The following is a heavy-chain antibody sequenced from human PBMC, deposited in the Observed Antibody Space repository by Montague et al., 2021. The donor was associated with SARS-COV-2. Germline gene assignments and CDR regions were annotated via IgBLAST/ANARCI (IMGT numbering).Heavy chain of an antibody. CDR3: ARAGRGSSWYEVAFDI. D-gene: IGHD6-13*01. CDR1: GGSISRYS. J-gene: IGHJ3*02. V-gene: IGHV4-59*01. Sequence: SETLSLTCTVSGGSISRYSWTWIRQPPGKGLEWIGYIYNCGSTNYNSSLTSRVTISVDTSKNQFSLKLSSVAAADTAVYYRARAGRGSSWYEVAFDIWGQGTMVTVSS. CDR2: IYNCGST.